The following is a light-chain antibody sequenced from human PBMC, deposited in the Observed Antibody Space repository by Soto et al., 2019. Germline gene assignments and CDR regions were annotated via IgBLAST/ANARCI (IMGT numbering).Light chain of an antibody. Sequence: QAVVTQSPSASASLGASVKLTCTLSSGHSSYAIEWHQQQPETGPRYLMKLNSDGSHSTGDGIPDRFSGSSSGAERYLTISSLQAEDEADYYCQTWGTGIGVFGGGTQLTVL. CDR3: QTWGTGIGV. CDR2: LNSDGSH. CDR1: SGHSSYA. J-gene: IGLJ3*02. V-gene: IGLV4-69*01.